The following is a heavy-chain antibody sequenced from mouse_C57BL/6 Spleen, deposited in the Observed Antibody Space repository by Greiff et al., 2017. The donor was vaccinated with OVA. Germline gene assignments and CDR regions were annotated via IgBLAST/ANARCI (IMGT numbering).Heavy chain of an antibody. CDR1: GYTFTSYW. CDR2: IDPSDSYT. V-gene: IGHV1-50*01. J-gene: IGHJ3*01. CDR3: ARSEDGYYPFAY. Sequence: QVQLQQSGAELVKPGASVKLSCKASGYTFTSYWMQWVKQRPGQGLEWIGEIDPSDSYTNYNQKFKGKATLTVDTSSSTAYMQLSSLTSEDSAVYYCARSEDGYYPFAYWGQGTLVTVSA. D-gene: IGHD2-3*01.